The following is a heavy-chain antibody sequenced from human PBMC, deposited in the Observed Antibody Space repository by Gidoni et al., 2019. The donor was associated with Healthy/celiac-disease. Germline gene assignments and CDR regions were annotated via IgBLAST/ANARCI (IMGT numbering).Heavy chain of an antibody. CDR2: IYFSGST. CDR1: GGSISSGGYY. Sequence: QVQLQESGPGLVKPSQTLSLTCTVSGGSISSGGYYWSWIRQHPGKGLEWIGYIYFSGSTYYNPSLKSRVTISVDTSKNQFSLKLSSVTAADTAVYYCARGSRNQRDWFDPWGQGTLVTVSS. V-gene: IGHV4-31*03. D-gene: IGHD6-13*01. CDR3: ARGSRNQRDWFDP. J-gene: IGHJ5*02.